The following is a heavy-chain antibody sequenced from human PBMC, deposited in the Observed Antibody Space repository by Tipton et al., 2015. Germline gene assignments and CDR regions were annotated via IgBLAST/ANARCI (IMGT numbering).Heavy chain of an antibody. D-gene: IGHD5-24*01. V-gene: IGHV4-38-2*02. CDR1: AYSISSDYY. CDR3: ARDLEHGMDV. J-gene: IGHJ6*02. CDR2: ISHSGNT. Sequence: TLPLTCAVSAYSISSDYYWGWIRQPPGKGLEWIGSISHSGNTYYNPSLKSRVTISMDPSKNHFSLKLTSVTAADTAVYYCARDLEHGMDVWGQGTTVTVSS.